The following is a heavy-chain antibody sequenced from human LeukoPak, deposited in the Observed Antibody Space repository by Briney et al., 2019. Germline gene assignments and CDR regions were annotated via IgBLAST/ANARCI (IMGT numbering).Heavy chain of an antibody. CDR2: TYHSGST. CDR1: GDSSSSYY. CDR3: AGDYKTLAY. V-gene: IGHV4-59*01. Sequence: SETLSLTCTVSGDSSSSYYWSWIRQPPGKGLEWIGYTYHSGSTEYNPSLKSRVTISLDTSKNQFSLKLRSVTPADTAVYYCAGDYKTLAYWGQGTLVTVSS. J-gene: IGHJ4*02. D-gene: IGHD3-16*01.